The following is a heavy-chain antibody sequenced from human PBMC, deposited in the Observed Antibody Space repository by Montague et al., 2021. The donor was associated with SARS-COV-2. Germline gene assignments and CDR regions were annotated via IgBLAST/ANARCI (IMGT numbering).Heavy chain of an antibody. D-gene: IGHD6-13*01. CDR3: ASHRVFQQLYS. CDR2: IHHIGIT. CDR1: GASVTSINW. Sequence: SETLSLTCAVSGASVTSINWWSWVRQPPGRGLEWIAGIHHIGITNFNPSLRSRVPISLDTSKNQFSLTLNSVTAADTAIYYCASHRVFQQLYSWGQGTLVSVSS. V-gene: IGHV4-4*02. J-gene: IGHJ4*02.